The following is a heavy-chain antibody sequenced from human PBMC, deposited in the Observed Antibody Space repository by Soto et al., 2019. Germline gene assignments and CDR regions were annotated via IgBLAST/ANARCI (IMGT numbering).Heavy chain of an antibody. CDR2: VDQDGNEK. J-gene: IGHJ1*01. Sequence: EVQLVESGGVLVQPGGSLRLSCAASGFTFSSFCMSWVRQAPGKVLEWVAMVDQDGNEKFFVDSVRGRFTISRDNVENSLDXXXXXXXXXDTALYYCPRQSPCSDYYDITGSFALCRFFHNWGQGTLVTVSS. D-gene: IGHD3-22*01. CDR3: PRQSPCSDYYDITGSFALCRFFHN. CDR1: GFTFSSFC. V-gene: IGHV3-7*05.